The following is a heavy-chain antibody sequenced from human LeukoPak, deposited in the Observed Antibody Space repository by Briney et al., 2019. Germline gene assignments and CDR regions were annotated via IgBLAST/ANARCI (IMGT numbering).Heavy chain of an antibody. CDR1: GSSISSYY. V-gene: IGHV4-59*01. CDR2: IYYSGST. J-gene: IGHJ2*01. D-gene: IGHD4-17*01. Sequence: SETLSLTCTVSGSSISSYYWSWIRQPPGKGLEWIGYIYYSGSTNYNPSLKSRVTISVDTSKNQFSLKLSSVTAADTAVYYCARGGYGWYFDLWGRGTLVTVSS. CDR3: ARGGYGWYFDL.